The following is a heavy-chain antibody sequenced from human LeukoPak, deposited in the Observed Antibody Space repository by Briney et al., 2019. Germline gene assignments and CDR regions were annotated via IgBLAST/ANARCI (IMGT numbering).Heavy chain of an antibody. Sequence: SETLSLTCTVSGGSISSYYWGWIRQPPGKGLEWIGSIYYSGSTYYNPSLKSRVTISVDTSKNQFSLKLSSVTAADTAVYYCARAGPPSMVRGVIGWFDPWGQGTLVTVSS. V-gene: IGHV4-39*07. J-gene: IGHJ5*02. D-gene: IGHD3-10*01. CDR2: IYYSGST. CDR3: ARAGPPSMVRGVIGWFDP. CDR1: GGSISSYY.